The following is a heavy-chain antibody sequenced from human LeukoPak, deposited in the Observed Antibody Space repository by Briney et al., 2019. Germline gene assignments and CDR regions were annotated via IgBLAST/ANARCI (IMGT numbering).Heavy chain of an antibody. D-gene: IGHD6-19*01. CDR2: ISYDGSNK. CDR3: ARRIAEADPYAEYFQH. J-gene: IGHJ1*01. CDR1: GFTFSSYA. Sequence: PGRSLRLSCAASGFTFSSYAMHWVRQAPGKGLEWVAVISYDGSNKYYADSVKGRFTISRDNSKNTLYLQMNSLRAEDTAVYYCARRIAEADPYAEYFQHWGQGTLVTVSS. V-gene: IGHV3-30-3*01.